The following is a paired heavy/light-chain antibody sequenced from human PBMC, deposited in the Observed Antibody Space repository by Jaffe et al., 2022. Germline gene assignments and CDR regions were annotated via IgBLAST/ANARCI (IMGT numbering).Heavy chain of an antibody. Sequence: EVQLVESGGGLVQPGGSLRLSCAASGFTFSNYWMYWVRQAPGKGLMWVSRINSYGSTTTYADSVKGRFTISRDNAKNTLYLQMDSLRDEDTALYYCARGRISGSQYTLGDWGQGTLVTVSS. J-gene: IGHJ4*02. D-gene: IGHD3-10*01. CDR3: ARGRISGSQYTLGD. CDR1: GFTFSNYW. V-gene: IGHV3-74*03. CDR2: INSYGSTT.
Light chain of an antibody. CDR2: EDN. J-gene: IGLJ2*01. Sequence: QSVLTQPPSVSAAPGQKVTISCSGSTSNIGKNYVSWYQQLPGTAPKLLIYEDNQRPSGIPDRFSGSNSGTSATLGITGLQAGDEADYYCGTWDSSLSVVVFGGGSKLTVL. V-gene: IGLV1-51*02. CDR3: GTWDSSLSVVV. CDR1: TSNIGKNY.